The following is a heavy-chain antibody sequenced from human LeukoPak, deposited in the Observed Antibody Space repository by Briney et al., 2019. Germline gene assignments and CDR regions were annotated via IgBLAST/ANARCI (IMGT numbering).Heavy chain of an antibody. J-gene: IGHJ4*02. CDR3: ARARPNYYDSSGYYY. CDR1: GGTFSSYA. Sequence: ASVKVSCKASGGTFSSYAISWVRQAPGQGLEWMGGIIPIFGTANYAQKFQGRVTITTDESTCTAYMELSSLRSEDTAVYYCARARPNYYDSSGYYYWGQGTLVTVSS. CDR2: IIPIFGTA. V-gene: IGHV1-69*05. D-gene: IGHD3-22*01.